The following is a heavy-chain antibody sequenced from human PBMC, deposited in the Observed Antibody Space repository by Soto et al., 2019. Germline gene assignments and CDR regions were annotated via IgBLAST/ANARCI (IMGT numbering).Heavy chain of an antibody. CDR1: GYTFTSYA. CDR3: ARTVAIPLDLDY. Sequence: QVQLVQSGAAEKKPGASVKVSCKASGYTFTSYAMHWVRQAPGQRLEWMGWINAGNGNTKYSQKFQRRVTITRDTCASTAYMELSSLRSEDTAVYYCARTVAIPLDLDYWGQGTLVTVSS. V-gene: IGHV1-3*05. D-gene: IGHD5-12*01. J-gene: IGHJ4*02. CDR2: INAGNGNT.